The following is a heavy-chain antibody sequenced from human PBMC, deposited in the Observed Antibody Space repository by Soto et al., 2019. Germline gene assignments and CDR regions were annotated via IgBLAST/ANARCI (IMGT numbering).Heavy chain of an antibody. CDR1: GYTFTSYD. CDR2: MNPNSGNT. Sequence: ASVKVSWKASGYTFTSYDINWVRQATGQGLERMGWMNPNSGNTGYAQKFQGRVTMTRNTSISTAYMELSSLRSEDTAVYYCARGGSKWRLSRSDFDYWGQXTLVTXXS. V-gene: IGHV1-8*01. CDR3: ARGGSKWRLSRSDFDY. J-gene: IGHJ4*02. D-gene: IGHD2-15*01.